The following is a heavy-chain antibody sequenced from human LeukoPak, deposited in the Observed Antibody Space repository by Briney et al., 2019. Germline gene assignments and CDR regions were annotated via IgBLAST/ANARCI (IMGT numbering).Heavy chain of an antibody. CDR3: AKLTRGYCSSTACPNWFDP. CDR1: GFTFSSYA. Sequence: GGSLRHSCAASGFTFSSYAMSWVRHAPGEGLEWVSAISDSGGTTYYADSVKGRFTISRDNSKNTLYLQMNSLRGEDTAVYYCAKLTRGYCSSTACPNWFDPWGQGTLVTVSS. J-gene: IGHJ5*02. V-gene: IGHV3-23*01. D-gene: IGHD2-2*01. CDR2: ISDSGGTT.